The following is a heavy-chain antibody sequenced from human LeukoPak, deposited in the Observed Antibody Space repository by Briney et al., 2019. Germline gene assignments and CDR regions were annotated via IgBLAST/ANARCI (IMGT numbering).Heavy chain of an antibody. CDR1: NYSISRGYH. J-gene: IGHJ4*02. D-gene: IGHD2-21*02. Sequence: SETLSLTCAVSNYSISRGYHWGWIRQPPGKGLQWIGIIYPSGSTYYNPPLKSRVTISVDTSKNRFSLKLSPVTAADTAVYYCARHTTGDCTPDYWGQGTLVTVSS. V-gene: IGHV4-38-2*01. CDR3: ARHTTGDCTPDY. CDR2: IYPSGST.